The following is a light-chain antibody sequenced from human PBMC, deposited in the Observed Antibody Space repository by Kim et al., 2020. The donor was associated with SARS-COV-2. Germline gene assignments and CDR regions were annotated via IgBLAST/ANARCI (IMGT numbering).Light chain of an antibody. V-gene: IGKV3-11*01. CDR3: QRSSWPIT. CDR1: QSVGDF. Sequence: SFSPVEGSTLSCRASQSVGDFLAWYQQRPGQAPRLLIYDASRRATGIPTRFSGSGSGTDFTLTVSTLEPEDFALYYCQRSSWPITFGQGTRLEIK. J-gene: IGKJ5*01. CDR2: DAS.